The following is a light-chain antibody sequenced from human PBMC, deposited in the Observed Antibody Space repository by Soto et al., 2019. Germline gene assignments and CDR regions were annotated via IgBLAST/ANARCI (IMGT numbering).Light chain of an antibody. CDR1: HDIRND. CDR3: LQDYNRPYT. V-gene: IGKV1-6*01. CDR2: AAS. Sequence: AIQMTQSPSSLSASVGDRVTITCRASHDIRNDLGWYQQRPGKPPKVLIYAASNLQSGVPPRFSGSGSGTDFALTITSLQPEDFATYYCLQDYNRPYTFGQGTKLEF. J-gene: IGKJ2*01.